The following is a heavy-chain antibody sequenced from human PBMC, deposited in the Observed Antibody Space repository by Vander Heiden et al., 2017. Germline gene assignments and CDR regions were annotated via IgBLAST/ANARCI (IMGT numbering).Heavy chain of an antibody. CDR1: GYTFTSYA. J-gene: IGHJ6*02. V-gene: IGHV1-3*01. Sequence: QVQLVQSGAEVKKPGASVKVSCKASGYTFTSYAMHWVRRAPGQRLEWMGWIDAGNGNTKYSQKFQGRVTSTRDTSASTAYMELSSLRSEDTAVYYFARGAFPSGYCSGGSCDGVRKYYYYYGMDVWGQGTTVTVSS. CDR3: ARGAFPSGYCSGGSCDGVRKYYYYYGMDV. CDR2: IDAGNGNT. D-gene: IGHD2-15*01.